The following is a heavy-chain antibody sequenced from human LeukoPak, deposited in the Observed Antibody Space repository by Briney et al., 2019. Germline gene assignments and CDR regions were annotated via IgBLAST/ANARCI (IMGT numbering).Heavy chain of an antibody. CDR1: GFRLSASS. D-gene: IGHD1/OR15-1a*01. V-gene: IGHV3-48*01. CDR3: ARENWDIVAIPMDV. CDR2: ISSTSNAL. Sequence: PGWSLTLSCEASGFRLSASSMNLVGQTPGKGLEWISDISSTSNALYYADSVRGRFIISRDHANDSLYLQMNSPRAEDKAVYYCARENWDIVAIPMDVWGKGTTVTVSS. J-gene: IGHJ6*04.